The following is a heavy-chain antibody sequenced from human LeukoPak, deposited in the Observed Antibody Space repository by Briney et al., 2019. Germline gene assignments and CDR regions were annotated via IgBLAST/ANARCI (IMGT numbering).Heavy chain of an antibody. CDR2: IYYSGST. Sequence: SETLSLTCTVSGGSISSGSYYWGWIRQPPGKGLEWIGSIYYSGSTYYNPSLKSRVTISVDKSKNQFSLKLTSMTAADTAVYHCVSTSGFYYLHPFDIWGQGTMVTVSS. J-gene: IGHJ3*02. CDR1: GGSISSGSYY. D-gene: IGHD3-22*01. V-gene: IGHV4-39*07. CDR3: VSTSGFYYLHPFDI.